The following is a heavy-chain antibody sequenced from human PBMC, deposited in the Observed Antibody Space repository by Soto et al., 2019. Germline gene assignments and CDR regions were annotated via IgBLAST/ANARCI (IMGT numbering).Heavy chain of an antibody. CDR1: GGSFSGYY. D-gene: IGHD2-15*01. Sequence: SETLSLTCAVYGGSFSGYYWSWIRQPPGKGLEWIGEINHSGSTNYNPSLKSRVTISVDTSKNQFSLKLSSVTAADTAVYYCARGSVEAGAGTCVHRDEDWG. J-gene: IGHJ1*01. CDR2: INHSGST. V-gene: IGHV4-34*01. CDR3: ARGSVEAGAGTCVHRDED.